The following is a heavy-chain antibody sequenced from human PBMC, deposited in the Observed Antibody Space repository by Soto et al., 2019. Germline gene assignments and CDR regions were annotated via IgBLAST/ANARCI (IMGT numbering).Heavy chain of an antibody. CDR2: IVVGSGNT. J-gene: IGHJ4*02. CDR1: GFTFTSSA. CDR3: AASHHIVGATCFDY. V-gene: IGHV1-58*01. D-gene: IGHD1-26*01. Sequence: ASVKVSCKASGFTFTSSAVQWVRQARGQRLEWIGWIVVGSGNTNYAQKFQERVTITRDMSTSTAYMELSSLRSEDTAVYYCAASHHIVGATCFDYWGQGTLVTVSS.